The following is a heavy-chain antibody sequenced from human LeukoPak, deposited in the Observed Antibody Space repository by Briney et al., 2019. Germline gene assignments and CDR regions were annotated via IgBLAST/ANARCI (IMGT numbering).Heavy chain of an antibody. V-gene: IGHV3-23*01. J-gene: IGHJ6*02. CDR1: GFTFSTYA. CDR3: AKDFSTVDYYYYGMDV. Sequence: GGSLRLSCAASGFTFSTYAMNRVRQAPGKGLEWVPTIGISGSSTYYADSVRGRFTISRDNSKNTLYLQVSSLTAEDTAVYHCAKDFSTVDYYYYGMDVWGQGTTVTVSS. CDR2: IGISGSST. D-gene: IGHD2/OR15-2a*01.